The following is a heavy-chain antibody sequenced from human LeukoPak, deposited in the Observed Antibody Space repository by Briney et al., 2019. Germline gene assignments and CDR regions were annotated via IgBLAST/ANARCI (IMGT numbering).Heavy chain of an antibody. CDR2: INHSGST. CDR1: GGSFSGYY. Sequence: SETLSLTCAVYGGSFSGYYWSWIRQPPGKGLEWIGEINHSGSTNYNPSLKSRVTISVDTSKNQFSLKLSSVTAADTAVYYCARGPPLVVPAARVDYWGQGTLVTVSS. D-gene: IGHD2-2*01. CDR3: ARGPPLVVPAARVDY. V-gene: IGHV4-34*01. J-gene: IGHJ4*02.